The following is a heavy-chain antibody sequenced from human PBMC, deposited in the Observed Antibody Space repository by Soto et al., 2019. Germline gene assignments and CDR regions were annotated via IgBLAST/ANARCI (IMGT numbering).Heavy chain of an antibody. CDR2: FYTTGRA. CDR3: AREPIVEGPPGYNWFDP. J-gene: IGHJ5*02. V-gene: IGHV4-4*07. D-gene: IGHD3-22*01. CDR1: GGSIGSSY. Sequence: QVQLQESGPGLVKPSGTLSLTCSVSGGSIGSSYWNWIRQPAGKGLEWIGRFYTTGRASYIPSLKGRLTLSGDTSKNQFSLRLGSVTAADTAVYYCAREPIVEGPPGYNWFDPWGQGILVTVSS.